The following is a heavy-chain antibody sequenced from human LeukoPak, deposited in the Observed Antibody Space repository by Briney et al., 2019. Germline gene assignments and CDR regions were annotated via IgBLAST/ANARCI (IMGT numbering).Heavy chain of an antibody. CDR3: AREVRSGYYNADGDV. D-gene: IGHD3-3*01. J-gene: IGHJ6*04. CDR1: GGSISSSSYY. Sequence: PSETLSLTCTVSGGSISSSSYYWGWIRQPPGKGLEWIGSIYYSGSTYYNPSLKSRVTISVDTSKNQFSLKLSSVTAADTAVYYCAREVRSGYYNADGDVWGKGTTVTVSS. V-gene: IGHV4-39*07. CDR2: IYYSGST.